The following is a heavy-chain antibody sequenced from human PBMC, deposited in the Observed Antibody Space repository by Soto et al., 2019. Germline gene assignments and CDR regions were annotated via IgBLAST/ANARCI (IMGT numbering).Heavy chain of an antibody. V-gene: IGHV1-18*01. Sequence: VQLVQSEAEVKKPGASVKVSCKTSGYTFSSFLITWVRQAPGQGLEWVGRIRVQNGDTRYAQRIQGRVSMTTDTSTSTAYMELRGLTSDDTAVYYCARDWGVQLGIDFWGQGTLVTVSS. J-gene: IGHJ4*02. CDR3: ARDWGVQLGIDF. CDR2: IRVQNGDT. D-gene: IGHD1-1*01. CDR1: GYTFSSFL.